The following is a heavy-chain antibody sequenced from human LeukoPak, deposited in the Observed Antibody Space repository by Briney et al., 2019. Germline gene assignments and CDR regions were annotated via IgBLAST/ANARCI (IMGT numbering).Heavy chain of an antibody. CDR2: IFPSGGEI. J-gene: IGHJ4*02. Sequence: GGSLRLSCTASGFTFSTFAMIWVRQPPGKVLEWVSSIFPSGGEIHYADSVRGRFTISRDNSKSTLSLQMNSLRAEDTAIYYCATYRRVLLPFESWGQGTLVTVSS. D-gene: IGHD2-8*02. CDR1: GFTFSTFA. CDR3: ATYRRVLLPFES. V-gene: IGHV3-23*01.